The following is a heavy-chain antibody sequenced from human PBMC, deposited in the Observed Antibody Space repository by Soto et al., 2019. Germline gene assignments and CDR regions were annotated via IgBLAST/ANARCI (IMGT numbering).Heavy chain of an antibody. Sequence: SETLSLTCTVSGGSISSSSYYWGWIRQPPGKGLEWIGSIYYSGSTYYNPSLKSRVTISVDTSKNQFSLKLSSVTAADTAVYYCARLSSGDSYYYYGMDVWGQGTTVTVSS. J-gene: IGHJ6*02. CDR2: IYYSGST. V-gene: IGHV4-39*01. CDR3: ARLSSGDSYYYYGMDV. CDR1: GGSISSSSYY. D-gene: IGHD6-19*01.